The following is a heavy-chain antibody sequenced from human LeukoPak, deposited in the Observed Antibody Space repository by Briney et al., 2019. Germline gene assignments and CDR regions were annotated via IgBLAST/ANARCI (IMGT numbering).Heavy chain of an antibody. D-gene: IGHD6-19*01. V-gene: IGHV6-1*01. CDR3: ARDLGTTGWHTFDY. CDR2: TYYRSKWYN. Sequence: SQTLSLTCAVSGDSVSSKNGAWNWIRQSPSRGLEWLGRTYYRSKWYNDYAESMEGRMTISQDTSENQYSLHLNSVTPDDTAVYYCARDLGTTGWHTFDYWGQGTLVTVSS. CDR1: GDSVSSKNGA. J-gene: IGHJ4*02.